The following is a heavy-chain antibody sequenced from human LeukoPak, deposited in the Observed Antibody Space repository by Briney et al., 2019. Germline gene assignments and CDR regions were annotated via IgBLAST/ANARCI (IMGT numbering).Heavy chain of an antibody. CDR2: INPNSGGT. CDR1: GYTFTGYY. CDR3: ARGQQLASN. V-gene: IGHV1-2*06. J-gene: IGHJ4*02. D-gene: IGHD6-13*01. Sequence: ASVQVSCKASGYTFTGYYIYWARQPPAQGLDWIGRINPNSGGTNYAQKFQGRVTMTREMSISTAYMELSRLRSDDTAVYYCARGQQLASNWGQGTLVTVSS.